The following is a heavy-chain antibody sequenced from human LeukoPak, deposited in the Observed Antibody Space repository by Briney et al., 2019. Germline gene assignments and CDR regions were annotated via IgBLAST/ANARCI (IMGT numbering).Heavy chain of an antibody. CDR3: AKGAGPPWFDP. Sequence: SETLSLTCAVYGGSFSGYYWSWIRQPPGKGLEWIGEINHSGSTNYNPSLKSRVTISIDTSKNHFSMKLSSVTAADTAVYYCAKGAGPPWFDPWGQGTLVTVSS. CDR1: GGSFSGYY. D-gene: IGHD6-19*01. CDR2: INHSGST. J-gene: IGHJ5*02. V-gene: IGHV4-34*01.